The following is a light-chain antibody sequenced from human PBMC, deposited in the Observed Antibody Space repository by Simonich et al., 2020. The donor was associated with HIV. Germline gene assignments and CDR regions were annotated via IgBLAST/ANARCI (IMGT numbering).Light chain of an antibody. J-gene: IGKJ2*01. CDR2: DAS. V-gene: IGKV3-15*01. CDR1: QSVSSN. Sequence: EIWMTHSQAPRSVSPGEKAPLPCRASQSVSSNFAWYQQKPGQAPRLLIYDASTRATGIPARFSGSGSGTEFTLTISSMQSEDFAVYYCQQYNNWPYTFGQGTKLEIK. CDR3: QQYNNWPYT.